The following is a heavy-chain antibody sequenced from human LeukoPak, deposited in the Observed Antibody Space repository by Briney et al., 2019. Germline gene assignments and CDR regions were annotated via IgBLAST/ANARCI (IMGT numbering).Heavy chain of an antibody. D-gene: IGHD3-10*01. CDR2: IRSKANSYAT. J-gene: IGHJ4*02. CDR1: GFTFSGSA. CDR3: TRPAYGSGSPDDY. V-gene: IGHV3-73*01. Sequence: PGGSLRLSCAASGFTFSGSAMHWVRQASGKGLEWVGRIRSKANSYATAYAASVKGRFTISRDDSKNTAYLQMNSLKTEDTAVYYCTRPAYGSGSPDDYWGQGTRVTVSS.